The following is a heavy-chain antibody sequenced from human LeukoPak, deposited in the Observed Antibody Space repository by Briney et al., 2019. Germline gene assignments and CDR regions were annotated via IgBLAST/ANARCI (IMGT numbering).Heavy chain of an antibody. Sequence: GGSLRLSCAAPGFTFSAYYMSWIRQAPGNGLELDSYISTSSYTNYADSVKGRFTISRDNAKNSLYLQMNSLRAEDTAVYYCARAFRYCSSTSCYLDPWGQGTLVTVSS. D-gene: IGHD2-2*01. J-gene: IGHJ5*02. CDR2: ISTSSYT. CDR1: GFTFSAYY. V-gene: IGHV3-11*06. CDR3: ARAFRYCSSTSCYLDP.